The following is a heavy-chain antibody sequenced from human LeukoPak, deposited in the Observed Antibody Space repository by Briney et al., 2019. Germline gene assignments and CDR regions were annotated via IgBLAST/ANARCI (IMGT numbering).Heavy chain of an antibody. D-gene: IGHD3-10*01. J-gene: IGHJ3*01. CDR2: INSEGTTT. V-gene: IGHV3-74*03. CDR3: ARVGITMVRTDAFDL. Sequence: GGSLRLSCAASGFTFSSYWMHWVRQAPGKGPVWVSRINSEGTTTEYADSVKGRFTISRDNAKNTLYLQLNSLRAEDTAVYYCARVGITMVRTDAFDLWGQGTMVTVSS. CDR1: GFTFSSYW.